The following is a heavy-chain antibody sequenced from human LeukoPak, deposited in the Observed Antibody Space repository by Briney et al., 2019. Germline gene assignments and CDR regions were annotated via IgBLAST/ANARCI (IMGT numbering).Heavy chain of an antibody. Sequence: PGGSLRLSCAASGFTFSSYAMHWVRQAPGKGLEWVAVISYDGSNKYYADSVKGRFTISRDNAKNSLYLQMNSLRAEDTAVYYCARDTGYDYVWGSYRPDPFDYWGQGTLVTVSS. CDR2: ISYDGSNK. CDR1: GFTFSSYA. CDR3: ARDTGYDYVWGSYRPDPFDY. J-gene: IGHJ4*02. V-gene: IGHV3-30-3*01. D-gene: IGHD3-16*02.